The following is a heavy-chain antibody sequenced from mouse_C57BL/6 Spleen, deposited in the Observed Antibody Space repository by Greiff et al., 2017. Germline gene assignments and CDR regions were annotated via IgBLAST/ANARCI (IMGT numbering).Heavy chain of an antibody. CDR3: AREGYYGSSYGAY. Sequence: EVKLVESGGGLVKPGGSLKLSCAASGFTFSSYAMSWVRQTPEKRLEWVATISDGGSYTYYPDNVKGRFTISRDNAKNNLYLQMSHLKSEDTAMYYCAREGYYGSSYGAYWGQGTLVTVSA. CDR2: ISDGGSYT. J-gene: IGHJ3*01. D-gene: IGHD1-1*01. CDR1: GFTFSSYA. V-gene: IGHV5-4*01.